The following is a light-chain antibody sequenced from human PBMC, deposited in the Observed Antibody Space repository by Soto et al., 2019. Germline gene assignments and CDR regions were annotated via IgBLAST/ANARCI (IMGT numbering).Light chain of an antibody. CDR2: GAS. CDR1: RGISTS. V-gene: IGKV1-16*01. J-gene: IGKJ2*01. Sequence: DIQMTQSPSSLSTSVGDRLTITCRASRGISTSLVWFQQKPGKAPKSLIYGASTLQTGVPSRFSGSGSGTHFTLTIPSLQPEDFATYYCQQYESSPYTFGQGTKLEI. CDR3: QQYESSPYT.